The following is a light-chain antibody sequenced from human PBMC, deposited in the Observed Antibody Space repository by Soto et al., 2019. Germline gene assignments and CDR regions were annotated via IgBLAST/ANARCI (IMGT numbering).Light chain of an antibody. CDR2: EVR. J-gene: IGLJ2*01. V-gene: IGLV2-14*01. CDR1: SSDVGGYNY. CDR3: SSYTSTGTLIV. Sequence: QSVLTQPASVSGSPGQSIAISCTGTSSDVGGYNYVSWYQHLPGKAPKLIIFEVRFRPSGVSNRFSGSKSGDTASLTISKLLPEDEADYYCSSYTSTGTLIVFGGGTKLTVL.